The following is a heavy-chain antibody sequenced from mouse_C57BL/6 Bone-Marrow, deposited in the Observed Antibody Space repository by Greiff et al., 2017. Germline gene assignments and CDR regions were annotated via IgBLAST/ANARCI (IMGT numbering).Heavy chain of an antibody. CDR3: AGLGSRGFAY. D-gene: IGHD1-1*01. V-gene: IGHV1-81*01. Sequence: VQLQQPGAELVKPGASVKMSCKASGYTFTSYGISWVKQRTGQGLEWIGEIYPRSGNTYYNEKFKGKATLTADKSSSTAYMELRSLTSEDSAVXFCAGLGSRGFAYWGQGTLVTVSA. CDR2: IYPRSGNT. J-gene: IGHJ3*01. CDR1: GYTFTSYG.